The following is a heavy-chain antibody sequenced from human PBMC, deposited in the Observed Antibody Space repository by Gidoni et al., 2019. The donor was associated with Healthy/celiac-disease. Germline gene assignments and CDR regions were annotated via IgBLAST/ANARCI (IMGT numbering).Heavy chain of an antibody. CDR3: AREYQLQWRVRGGGCYFDY. J-gene: IGHJ4*02. Sequence: QVQLVESGGGVVHPGRSLILSCAASGFTFSSYAMHWVRQAPGKGLEWGAVISYDGSNKYYADSVKGRFTISRDNSKNTLYLQMNSLRAEDTAVYYCAREYQLQWRVRGGGCYFDYWGQGTLVTVSS. D-gene: IGHD6-19*01. V-gene: IGHV3-30-3*01. CDR2: ISYDGSNK. CDR1: GFTFSSYA.